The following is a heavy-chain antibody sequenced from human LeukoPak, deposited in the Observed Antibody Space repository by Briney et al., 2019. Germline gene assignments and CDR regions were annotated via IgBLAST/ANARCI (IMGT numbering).Heavy chain of an antibody. CDR1: GFTFSSYA. Sequence: PGGSLRLSCAASGFTFSSYAMSWVRQAPGKGLEWVSGISGSGGTTYYADSVKGRFTISRDNSKNTLYLQMNSLRAEDTAIYYCAKDSRSIVVVNIFDYWGQGTLVTVSS. CDR3: AKDSRSIVVVNIFDY. V-gene: IGHV3-23*01. D-gene: IGHD3-22*01. J-gene: IGHJ4*02. CDR2: ISGSGGTT.